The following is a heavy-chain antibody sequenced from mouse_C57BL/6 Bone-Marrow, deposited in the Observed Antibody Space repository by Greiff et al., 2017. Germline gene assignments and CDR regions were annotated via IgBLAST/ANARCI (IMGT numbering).Heavy chain of an antibody. Sequence: QVQLQQSGPELVKPGASVKLSCKASGYTFTSYDINWVKQRPGQGLEWIGWIYPRDGSTKYNEKFKGKATLTVDTSSSTAYMELHSLTSKDSAVYFCARGGRRAWFAYWGQGTLVTVSA. V-gene: IGHV1-85*01. CDR2: IYPRDGST. CDR1: GYTFTSYD. J-gene: IGHJ3*01. CDR3: ARGGRRAWFAY.